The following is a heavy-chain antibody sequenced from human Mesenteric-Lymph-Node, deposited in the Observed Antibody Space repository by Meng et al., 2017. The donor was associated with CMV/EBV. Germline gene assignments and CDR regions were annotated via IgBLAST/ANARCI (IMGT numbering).Heavy chain of an antibody. V-gene: IGHV3-48*04. CDR2: ISSSGSTI. D-gene: IGHD6-13*01. J-gene: IGHJ4*02. CDR1: GFTFSNYA. Sequence: GESLKISCAASGFTFSNYAMNWVRQAPGKGLEWVSYISSSGSTIYYADSVKGRFTISRDNAKNSLYLQMNSLRAEDTAVYYCARDLGGGGYSSSWYGDGLGYWGQGTLVTVSS. CDR3: ARDLGGGGYSSSWYGDGLGY.